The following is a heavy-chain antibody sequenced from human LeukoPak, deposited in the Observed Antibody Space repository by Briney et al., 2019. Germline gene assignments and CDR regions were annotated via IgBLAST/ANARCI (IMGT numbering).Heavy chain of an antibody. V-gene: IGHV3-21*04. D-gene: IGHD1-26*01. CDR1: GFTLSSYS. CDR3: ARDIKNSANYPSYFDY. J-gene: IGHJ4*02. CDR2: ISSSSSYI. Sequence: PGGSLRLSCVASGFTLSSYSMNWVRQAPGKGLEWVSSISSSSSYIYYADLVKGRFTISRDNAKNSLYLQMNSLRAEDTAVYYCARDIKNSANYPSYFDYWGQGTLVTVSS.